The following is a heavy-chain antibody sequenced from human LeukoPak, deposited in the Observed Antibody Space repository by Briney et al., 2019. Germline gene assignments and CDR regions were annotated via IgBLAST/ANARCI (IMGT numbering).Heavy chain of an antibody. D-gene: IGHD1-26*01. CDR2: IHDSGST. Sequence: SETLSLTCTVSGGSINSYYWSWIRQPPGKGLEWIGYIHDSGSTDYNPSLKSPVTMSVDTSKNQFSLKLRSVVAADTAVYYCARDTGIVGATDYWGQGTLVTVSS. V-gene: IGHV4-59*08. CDR3: ARDTGIVGATDY. J-gene: IGHJ4*02. CDR1: GGSINSYY.